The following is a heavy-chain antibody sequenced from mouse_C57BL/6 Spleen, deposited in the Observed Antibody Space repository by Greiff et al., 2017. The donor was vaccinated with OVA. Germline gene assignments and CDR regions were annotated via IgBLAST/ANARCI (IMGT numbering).Heavy chain of an antibody. CDR2: ISSGGGYT. Sequence: EVQLVESGAGLVKPGGSLKLSCAASGFTFSSYAMSWVRQTPEKRLEWVAYISSGGGYTYYADNVKGRFTISRDNAWNTPYLQMSSLKSADSAVYYCTSGAFGSCYRYYAMAYWGQGTTVTVSS. D-gene: IGHD1-1*01. CDR3: TSGAFGSCYRYYAMAY. V-gene: IGHV5-9-1*02. J-gene: IGHJ4*01. CDR1: GFTFSSYA.